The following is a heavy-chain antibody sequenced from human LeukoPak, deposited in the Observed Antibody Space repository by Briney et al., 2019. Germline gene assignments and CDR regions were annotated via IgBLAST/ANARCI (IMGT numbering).Heavy chain of an antibody. Sequence: GGSLRLSCAASGFSFSSFGMHWVRQAPGKGLEWVAVISYDGSNKFYADSVKGRFTISRDNSKNTLYLQMNSLRAEDTAIYYCAKAHSVSNYRDYFDYWGQGTLVTVSS. D-gene: IGHD1-26*01. CDR1: GFSFSSFG. J-gene: IGHJ4*02. V-gene: IGHV3-30*18. CDR3: AKAHSVSNYRDYFDY. CDR2: ISYDGSNK.